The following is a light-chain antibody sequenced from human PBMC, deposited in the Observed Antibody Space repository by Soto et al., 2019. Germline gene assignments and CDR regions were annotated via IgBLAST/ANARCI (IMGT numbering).Light chain of an antibody. J-gene: IGKJ1*01. CDR3: QQYNNYSWT. CDR1: QTISSW. CDR2: KAS. Sequence: DIQMTQSPSTLSGSVGDRVTITCRASQTISSWLAWYQQKPGKAPKLLIYKASTLKSGVPSRFSGSGSGTEFTLTISSLQPDDFASYYCQQYNNYSWTFGQGTKVDI. V-gene: IGKV1-5*03.